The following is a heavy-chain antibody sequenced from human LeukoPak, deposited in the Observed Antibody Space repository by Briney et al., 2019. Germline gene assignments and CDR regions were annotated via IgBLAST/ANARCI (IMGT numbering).Heavy chain of an antibody. Sequence: PSETLSLTCAVYGGSFSGYYWSWIRQPPGKGLEWIGEINHSGSTNYNPSLKSRVTISVDKSKNQFSLKLISVTAADTALYYCARRTVAGFNAFDIWGQGTMVTVSS. CDR3: ARRTVAGFNAFDI. J-gene: IGHJ3*02. CDR1: GGSFSGYY. V-gene: IGHV4-34*01. D-gene: IGHD6-19*01. CDR2: INHSGST.